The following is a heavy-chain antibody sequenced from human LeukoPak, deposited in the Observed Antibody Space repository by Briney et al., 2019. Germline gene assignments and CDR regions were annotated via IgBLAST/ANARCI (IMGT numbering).Heavy chain of an antibody. CDR1: GGSFSGYY. V-gene: IGHV4-34*01. J-gene: IGHJ4*02. CDR2: INHSGST. CDR3: ARGRRLRLRYYFDY. Sequence: SETLSHTCAVYGGSFSGYYWSWIRQPPGKGLEWIGEINHSGSTNYNPSLKSRVTISVDTSKNQFSLKLSSVTAADTAVYYCARGRRLRLRYYFDYWGQGTLVTVSS. D-gene: IGHD5-12*01.